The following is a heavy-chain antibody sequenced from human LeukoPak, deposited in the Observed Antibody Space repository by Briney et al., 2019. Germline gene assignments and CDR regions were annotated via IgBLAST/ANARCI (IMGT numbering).Heavy chain of an antibody. CDR1: GFSFRKFA. D-gene: IGHD1-1*01. Sequence: GGSLRLSCTSSGFSFRKFAVSWFRQAPGKGLEWIGFIRSSIYGGTPKAAASVKGRFIFSRDDSKGVAYLRMNSLKIEGTAMYYCSREWGNGNDIRPDYWGQGTLVTVSS. CDR3: SREWGNGNDIRPDY. V-gene: IGHV3-49*03. CDR2: IRSSIYGGTP. J-gene: IGHJ4*02.